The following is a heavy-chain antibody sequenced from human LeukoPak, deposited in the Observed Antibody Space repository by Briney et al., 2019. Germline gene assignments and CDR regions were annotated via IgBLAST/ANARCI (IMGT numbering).Heavy chain of an antibody. Sequence: VKPSETLSLTCTVSGGSISSYYWSWIRQPPGKGLEWIGYIYYSGSTNYNPSLKSRVTISVDTSKNQFSLKLSSVTAADTAVYYCARLIKDTAMVTRWFDPWGQGTLVTVSS. CDR1: GGSISSYY. J-gene: IGHJ5*02. D-gene: IGHD5-18*01. CDR2: IYYSGST. V-gene: IGHV4-59*08. CDR3: ARLIKDTAMVTRWFDP.